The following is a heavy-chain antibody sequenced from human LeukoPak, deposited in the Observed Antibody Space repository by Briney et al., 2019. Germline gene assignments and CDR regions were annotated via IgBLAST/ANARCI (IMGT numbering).Heavy chain of an antibody. J-gene: IGHJ4*02. CDR1: GGSISSSSYY. D-gene: IGHD3-22*01. CDR3: ARVTGYIVEDYFDY. Sequence: ASETLSLTCTVSGGSISSSSYYWGWIRQPPGKGLEWIGSFYYSGSTYYNPSLKSRITISVDTPKNQFSLRLSSVTAADTAVYYCARVTGYIVEDYFDYWGQGTLVTVSS. CDR2: FYYSGST. V-gene: IGHV4-39*07.